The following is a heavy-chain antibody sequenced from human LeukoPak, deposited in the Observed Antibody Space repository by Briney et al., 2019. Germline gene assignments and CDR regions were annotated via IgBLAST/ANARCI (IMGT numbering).Heavy chain of an antibody. CDR1: GFTFSSYS. CDR3: ARVNTAKNFDN. Sequence: GGSLRLSCAASGFTFSSYSMNWVRQAPGKGLEWVSSISSSSSYIYYADSVKGRFTISRDNAKNSLYLQMNSLRAEDTAVYYCARVNTAKNFDNWGQGTLVTVSS. D-gene: IGHD5-18*01. V-gene: IGHV3-21*01. J-gene: IGHJ4*02. CDR2: ISSSSSYI.